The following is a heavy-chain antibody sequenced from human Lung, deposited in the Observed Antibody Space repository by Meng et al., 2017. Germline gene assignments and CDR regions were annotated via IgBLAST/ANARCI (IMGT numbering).Heavy chain of an antibody. D-gene: IGHD4-11*01. Sequence: QVQLQRGGSGLLKPSETLSLTCVVSGGPFSDYYWSWIRQPPGKGLEWIGEINHSGSTNYNPSLESRATISVDTSQNNLSLKLSSVTAADSAVYYCARGPTTMAHDFDYWGQGTLVTVSS. V-gene: IGHV4-34*01. CDR1: GGPFSDYY. CDR2: INHSGST. CDR3: ARGPTTMAHDFDY. J-gene: IGHJ4*02.